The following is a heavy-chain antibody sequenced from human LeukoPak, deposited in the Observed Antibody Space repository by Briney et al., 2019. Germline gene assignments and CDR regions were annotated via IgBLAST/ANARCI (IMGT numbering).Heavy chain of an antibody. J-gene: IGHJ4*02. V-gene: IGHV5-51*01. Sequence: GESLKISCKGSGYSFSSNWIAWVRQMPGKGLEWMGIIYPGDSDTRYSPSFQGQVTISADKSSSTAYMQWSSLKASDTAMYYCARRPLDLDCSSIGCYRYYFDYWGQGTLVTVSS. CDR3: ARRPLDLDCSSIGCYRYYFDY. CDR2: IYPGDSDT. CDR1: GYSFSSNW. D-gene: IGHD2-2*01.